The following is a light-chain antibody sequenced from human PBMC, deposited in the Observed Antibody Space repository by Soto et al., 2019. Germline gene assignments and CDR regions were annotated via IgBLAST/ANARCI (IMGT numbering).Light chain of an antibody. J-gene: IGKJ4*01. CDR3: QQYETYPLT. CDR1: QRVSGG. Sequence: DFQIPQFLSTLFAPLGNEAPILCRASQRVSGGLPWYRQKPGKAPELLIYSASTLETGVPSRFSGSGSGTEFTLTVSSLQPDDFATYYCQQYETYPLTFGGGTKIDI. CDR2: SAS. V-gene: IGKV1-5*03.